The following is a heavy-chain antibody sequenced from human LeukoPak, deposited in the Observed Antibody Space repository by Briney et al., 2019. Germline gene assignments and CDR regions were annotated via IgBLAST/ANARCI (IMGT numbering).Heavy chain of an antibody. CDR2: ISGSGGST. CDR1: GFTFSSYA. V-gene: IGHV3-23*01. CDR3: ANGPHYYYYYMDV. J-gene: IGHJ6*03. Sequence: QSGGSLRLSCAASGFTFSSYAMSWVRQAPGKGLEWVSAISGSGGSTYYADSVKGRFTISRDNSKNTLYLQMNSLRAEDTAVYYCANGPHYYYYYMDVWGKGTTVTVSS.